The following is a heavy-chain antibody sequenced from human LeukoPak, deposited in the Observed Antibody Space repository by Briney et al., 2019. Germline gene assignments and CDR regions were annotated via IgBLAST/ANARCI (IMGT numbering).Heavy chain of an antibody. CDR2: IYHSGST. CDR3: ARGPASGGRAFDI. V-gene: IGHV4-4*02. D-gene: IGHD6-25*01. CDR1: VGSISSSNW. Sequence: PSEALSLTCAVSVGSISSSNWWSWVRQPAGKGLEWIGEIYHSGSTNYNPSLKSRVTISVDKSKNQFSLKLSSVTAADTAVYYCARGPASGGRAFDIWGQGTMVTVSS. J-gene: IGHJ3*02.